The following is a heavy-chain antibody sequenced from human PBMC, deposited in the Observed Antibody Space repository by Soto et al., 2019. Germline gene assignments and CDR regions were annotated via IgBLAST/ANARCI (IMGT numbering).Heavy chain of an antibody. V-gene: IGHV3-23*01. CDR3: AKDRGTGDYGVNAVDI. D-gene: IGHD7-27*01. CDR1: GFTFSVFA. J-gene: IGHJ3*02. Sequence: VQLLESGGGLVQPGGSLRLSCAASGFTFSVFAMSWVRQAPGKGLELVSTISGRGENTYYADSVKGRFTISRDNSKNTLNRQMNSLRGEDTAVYYCAKDRGTGDYGVNAVDIWGQGTMVTVAS. CDR2: ISGRGENT.